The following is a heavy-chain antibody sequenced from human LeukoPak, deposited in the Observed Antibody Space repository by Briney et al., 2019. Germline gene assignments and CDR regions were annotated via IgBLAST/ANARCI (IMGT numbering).Heavy chain of an antibody. CDR2: IYYSGST. V-gene: IGHV4-30-4*08. Sequence: SETLSLTCTVSGGSISSSNYYWGWIRQPPGKGLEWIGYIYYSGSTYYNPSLKSRVTISVDTSKNQFSLKLSSVTAADTAVYYCAREITVTTSNNWFDPWGQGTLVTVSS. CDR3: AREITVTTSNNWFDP. CDR1: GGSISSSNYY. J-gene: IGHJ5*02. D-gene: IGHD4-17*01.